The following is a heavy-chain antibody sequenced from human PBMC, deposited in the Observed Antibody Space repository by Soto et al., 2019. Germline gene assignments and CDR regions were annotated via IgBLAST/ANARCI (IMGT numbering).Heavy chain of an antibody. J-gene: IGHJ4*02. Sequence: SETLSLTCTVSGGPINNYSWSWIRQPTGKGLEWIGFIYYNGSTNYNPSLKSRVTISVDTSKNQFSLKLSSVTAADTAVYYCARSRDLPYYYGSGSYSYFFDYWGQGTLVTVSS. CDR2: IYYNGST. CDR1: GGPINNYS. CDR3: ARSRDLPYYYGSGSYSYFFDY. D-gene: IGHD3-10*01. V-gene: IGHV4-59*01.